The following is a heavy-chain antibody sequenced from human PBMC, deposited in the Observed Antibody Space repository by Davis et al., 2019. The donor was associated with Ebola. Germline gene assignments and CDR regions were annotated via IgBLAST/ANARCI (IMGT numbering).Heavy chain of an antibody. V-gene: IGHV3-11*01. CDR1: GFTFSDYY. CDR3: ARDRRSVVPAAIMVY. Sequence: GGSLRLSCAASGFTFSDYYMSWIRQAPGKGLEWVSYISSSGSTIYYADSVKGRFTISRDNAKNSLYLQMNSLRAEDTAVYYCARDRRSVVPAAIMVYWGQGTLVTVSS. D-gene: IGHD2-2*01. CDR2: ISSSGSTI. J-gene: IGHJ4*02.